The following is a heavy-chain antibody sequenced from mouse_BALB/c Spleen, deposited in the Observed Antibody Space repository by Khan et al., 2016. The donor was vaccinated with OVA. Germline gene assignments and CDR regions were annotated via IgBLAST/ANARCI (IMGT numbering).Heavy chain of an antibody. Sequence: EVQLQQSGAELVKPRASVKLSCTASGFNIKDTYMHWVKQRPEQGPEWIGRIDPANSNSKYDPKFQGKATLTEDTSSNTAYLQLRSLTSEDTAVYYCARDYWVVFAYWGQGTLVTVSA. CDR2: IDPANSNS. J-gene: IGHJ3*01. CDR1: GFNIKDTY. CDR3: ARDYWVVFAY. D-gene: IGHD1-1*01. V-gene: IGHV14-3*02.